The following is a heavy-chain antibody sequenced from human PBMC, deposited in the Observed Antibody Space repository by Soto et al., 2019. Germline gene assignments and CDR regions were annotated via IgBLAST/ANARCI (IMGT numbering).Heavy chain of an antibody. CDR1: GFSFSTYA. D-gene: IGHD2-15*01. J-gene: IGHJ4*02. CDR3: ASGYCSGGSCYSEPRHY. V-gene: IGHV3-48*01. Sequence: DVQLVESGGGLVQPGGSLRLSCAASGFSFSTYAMNWVRQAPGKGLEWVSYISSTSGSKYYAKSVKGRFIISRDNVRSSLFLQMNSLRADDTAVYYCASGYCSGGSCYSEPRHYWGQGTLVTVSS. CDR2: ISSTSGSK.